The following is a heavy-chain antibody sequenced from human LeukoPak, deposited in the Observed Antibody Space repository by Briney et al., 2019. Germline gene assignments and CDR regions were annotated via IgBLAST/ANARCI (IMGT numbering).Heavy chain of an antibody. CDR2: ITPIFGTA. V-gene: IGHV1-69*06. CDR3: ARDSRLYGDYAKPFLEPDY. Sequence: GASVKASCKASGGTFSSYAISWVRQAPGQGLEWMGGITPIFGTANYAQKFQGRVTITADKSTSTAYMELSSLRSEDTAVYYCARDSRLYGDYAKPFLEPDYWGQGTLVTVSS. D-gene: IGHD4-17*01. J-gene: IGHJ4*02. CDR1: GGTFSSYA.